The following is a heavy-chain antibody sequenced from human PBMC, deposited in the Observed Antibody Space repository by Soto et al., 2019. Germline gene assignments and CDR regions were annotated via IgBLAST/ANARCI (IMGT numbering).Heavy chain of an antibody. CDR1: GGSIISRSYY. D-gene: IGHD3-22*01. J-gene: IGHJ4*02. CDR3: AGLKYFDTSDYLAY. Sequence: SETLSLTCTSSGGSIISRSYYWGWIRQPPGKGLEWIGSIYFSGSTYYNPSLKSRVTISVDTSKNHFSLKLSSVTAADTAVYYCAGLKYFDTSDYLAYWGQGTLVTVS. V-gene: IGHV4-39*02. CDR2: IYFSGST.